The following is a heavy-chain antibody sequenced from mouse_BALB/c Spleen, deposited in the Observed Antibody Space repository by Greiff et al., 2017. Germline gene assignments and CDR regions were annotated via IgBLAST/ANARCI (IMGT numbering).Heavy chain of an antibody. V-gene: IGHV1S45*01. CDR2: FIPYNDYT. CDR1: GYTFTNPY. Sequence: EVQLQKSGAELVRPWASVKISCKAFGYTFTNPYSNRWKPRSGQGLDWIGYFIPYNDYTSYNQKFKGKSTLTVDKSSSTAYMELSSLTSEDSAVYYCARLAYGNYRDWYFDVWGAGTTVTVSS. CDR3: ARLAYGNYRDWYFDV. D-gene: IGHD2-10*02. J-gene: IGHJ1*01.